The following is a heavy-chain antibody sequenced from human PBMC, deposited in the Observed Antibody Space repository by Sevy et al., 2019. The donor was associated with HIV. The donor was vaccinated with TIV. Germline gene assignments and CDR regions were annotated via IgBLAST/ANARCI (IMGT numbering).Heavy chain of an antibody. D-gene: IGHD2-15*01. J-gene: IGHJ4*02. Sequence: ASVKVSCKASGYSFTAYYIHWVRQAPGQGLEWMGWINPNSGGTNYAQKFQGRVTMTSDTSISTAYMELTRLRADDTAVYYCARDRVIFGSGPPDSWGQGTLVTVSS. CDR3: ARDRVIFGSGPPDS. V-gene: IGHV1-2*02. CDR1: GYSFTAYY. CDR2: INPNSGGT.